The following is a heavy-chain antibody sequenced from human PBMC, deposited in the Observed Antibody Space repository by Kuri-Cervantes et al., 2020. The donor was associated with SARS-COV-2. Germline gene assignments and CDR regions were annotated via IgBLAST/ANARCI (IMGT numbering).Heavy chain of an antibody. V-gene: IGHV4-34*01. D-gene: IGHD3-22*01. J-gene: IGHJ3*01. Sequence: SETLSLTCTVSGDSISSYYWSWIRKPPGKGREWIGEFNHSGNTNYDPSLKSRVTISVDTSKNQFSLKLSSVPAADTAVYYCAVWVDSSGYDHWGQGTMVNVSS. CDR1: GDSISSYY. CDR2: FNHSGNT. CDR3: AVWVDSSGYDH.